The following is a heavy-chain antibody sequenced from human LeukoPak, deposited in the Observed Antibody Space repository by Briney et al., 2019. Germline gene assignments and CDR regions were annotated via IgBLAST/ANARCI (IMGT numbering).Heavy chain of an antibody. CDR3: ARYQMGDHSGPYYCEC. D-gene: IGHD3-16*01. V-gene: IGHV4-39*01. Sequence: SETLSLPYTASGGSISSSSYFWGWIRQPPGKGLEWIGTIYYSGRTYWNPSLKSRVTISVDTSKNQFSLRLSSVTAADTAVYYCARYQMGDHSGPYYCECWGQGTLVTVSS. J-gene: IGHJ4*02. CDR2: IYYSGRT. CDR1: GGSISSSSYF.